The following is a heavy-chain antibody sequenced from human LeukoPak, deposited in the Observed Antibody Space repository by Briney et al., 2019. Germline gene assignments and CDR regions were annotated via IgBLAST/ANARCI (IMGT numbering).Heavy chain of an antibody. Sequence: ETLSLTCTVSGDSISSSSYYWGWIRQPPGKGLEWIGSINYSGNTYYNPSLKSRVTISVDTSNNQFSLKVTSVTAADTAVYYCARDRNSGYDEGGFDYWGQGTLVAVSS. V-gene: IGHV4-39*07. CDR1: GDSISSSSYY. D-gene: IGHD5-12*01. CDR3: ARDRNSGYDEGGFDY. CDR2: INYSGNT. J-gene: IGHJ4*02.